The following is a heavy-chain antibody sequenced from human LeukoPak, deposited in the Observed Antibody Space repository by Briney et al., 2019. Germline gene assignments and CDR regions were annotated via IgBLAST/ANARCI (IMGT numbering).Heavy chain of an antibody. J-gene: IGHJ4*02. D-gene: IGHD6-19*01. CDR1: GFTFRSYG. V-gene: IGHV3-23*01. CDR2: ISDSGRNT. CDR3: AKVLSSGWSTKPPRDH. Sequence: GGSLRLSCAASGFTFRSYGMSWVRQAPGKGLEWVSPISDSGRNTYYADSVKGRFTISRDNSKNTLYLQMNSLRAEDTAVYYCAKVLSSGWSTKPPRDHGGQATLLTLPS.